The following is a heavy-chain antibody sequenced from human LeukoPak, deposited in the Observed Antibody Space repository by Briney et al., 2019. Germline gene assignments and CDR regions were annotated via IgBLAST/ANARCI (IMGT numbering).Heavy chain of an antibody. Sequence: GGSLRLSCAASGFTFSTYAMNWVRQAPGKGLEWVSGIIGSGGTTYYADSVKGRFTISRDNSKNTLYLQMNSLRAEDTAVYYCAKLVSTPEYSSGWNYFDYWGQGTLVTVSS. CDR1: GFTFSTYA. CDR2: IIGSGGTT. V-gene: IGHV3-23*01. D-gene: IGHD6-19*01. J-gene: IGHJ4*02. CDR3: AKLVSTPEYSSGWNYFDY.